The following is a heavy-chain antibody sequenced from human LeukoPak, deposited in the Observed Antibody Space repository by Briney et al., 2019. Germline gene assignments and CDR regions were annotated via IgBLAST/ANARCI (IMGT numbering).Heavy chain of an antibody. CDR1: GFTFDDCA. CDR3: AKDGDSSGYYYFGY. D-gene: IGHD3-22*01. Sequence: GGSLRLSCAASGFTFDDCAMHWVRQAPGKGLEWVSGISWNSGSIGYADSVKGRFTISRDNAKNSLYLQMNSLRAEDTALYYCAKDGDSSGYYYFGYWGQGTLVTVSS. CDR2: ISWNSGSI. J-gene: IGHJ4*02. V-gene: IGHV3-9*01.